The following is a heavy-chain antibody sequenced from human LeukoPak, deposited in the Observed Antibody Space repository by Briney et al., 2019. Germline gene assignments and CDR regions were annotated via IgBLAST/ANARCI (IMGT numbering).Heavy chain of an antibody. CDR1: GFTFSSHA. D-gene: IGHD5/OR15-5a*01. CDR3: AKSDRDSLYCYVLDY. Sequence: GGSLRLSCAGSGFTFSSHAMSWVRQAPGKGLEWVSAVSGSGDGTYYADSVKGRFTISRDYSTNTLFLQMNSLRAEDTAQYYCAKSDRDSLYCYVLDYWGQGTLVTVSS. V-gene: IGHV3-23*01. J-gene: IGHJ4*02. CDR2: VSGSGDGT.